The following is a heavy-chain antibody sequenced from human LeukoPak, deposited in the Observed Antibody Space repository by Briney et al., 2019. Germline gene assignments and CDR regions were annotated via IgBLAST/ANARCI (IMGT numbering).Heavy chain of an antibody. Sequence: SETLSLTCTVSGGSISSGGYYWSWIRQHPGKGLEWIGYIYYSGSTYYNPSLKSRVTISVDTSKNQFSLKLSSVTAADTAVYYCARVAYYYDSAGLYLNYFYGMDVWGQGTTVTVSS. CDR2: IYYSGST. D-gene: IGHD3-22*01. CDR1: GGSISSGGYY. V-gene: IGHV4-31*03. J-gene: IGHJ6*02. CDR3: ARVAYYYDSAGLYLNYFYGMDV.